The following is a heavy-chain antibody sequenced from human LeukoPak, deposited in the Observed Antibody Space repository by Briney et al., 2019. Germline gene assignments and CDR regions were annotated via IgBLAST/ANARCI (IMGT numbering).Heavy chain of an antibody. CDR2: INWNGGST. V-gene: IGHV3-20*04. CDR1: GFTFSSYE. J-gene: IGHJ4*02. D-gene: IGHD2-21*02. Sequence: GGSLRLSCTASGFTFSSYEMNWVRQAPGKGLEWVSGINWNGGSTGYADSVKGRFTISRDNAKNSLYLQMNSLRAEDTALYYCARVPPTYCGGDCYPTPFDYWGQGTLVTVSS. CDR3: ARVPPTYCGGDCYPTPFDY.